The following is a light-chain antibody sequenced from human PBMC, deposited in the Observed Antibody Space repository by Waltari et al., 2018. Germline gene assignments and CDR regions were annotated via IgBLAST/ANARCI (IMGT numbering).Light chain of an antibody. CDR3: QQSYSTPRT. Sequence: DIQMTQSPSSLSTSVGDRVTITCRASPSISSYLNWYQQKPGKAPKLLIYAASSLQSGVPSRFSGSGSGTDFTLTISSLQREDFVTYYCQQSYSTPRTFGQGTRLEIK. V-gene: IGKV1-39*01. CDR1: PSISSY. J-gene: IGKJ2*01. CDR2: AAS.